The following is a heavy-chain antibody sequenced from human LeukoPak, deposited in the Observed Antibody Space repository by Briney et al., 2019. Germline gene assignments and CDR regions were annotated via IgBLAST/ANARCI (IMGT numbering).Heavy chain of an antibody. J-gene: IGHJ5*02. D-gene: IGHD2-2*02. CDR2: INPSGGST. CDR1: GYTFTSYY. Sequence: ASVKVSCKASGYTFTSYYMHWVRQAPGQGLEWMGIINPSGGSTSYARKFQGRVTMARDTSTSTVYMELSSLRSEDTAVYYCARDECSSTSCYTYNWFDPWGQGTLVTVSS. CDR3: ARDECSSTSCYTYNWFDP. V-gene: IGHV1-46*01.